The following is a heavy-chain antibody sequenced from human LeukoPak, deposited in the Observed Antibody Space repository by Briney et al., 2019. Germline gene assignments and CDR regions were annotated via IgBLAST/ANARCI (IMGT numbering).Heavy chain of an antibody. CDR2: IYSGGST. CDR3: ARVGKWELPFDY. Sequence: GGPLKLSCPASGFTASSNYMSGFRQAPGRGLEWVSVIYSGGSTYYADSVKGRFTISRDNSKNTLYLQMNSLRAEDTAVYYCARVGKWELPFDYWGQGTLVTVSS. CDR1: GFTASSNY. D-gene: IGHD1-26*01. V-gene: IGHV3-53*01. J-gene: IGHJ4*02.